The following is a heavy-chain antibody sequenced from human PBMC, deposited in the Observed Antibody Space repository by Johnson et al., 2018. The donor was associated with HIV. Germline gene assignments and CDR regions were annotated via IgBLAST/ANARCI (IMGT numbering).Heavy chain of an antibody. CDR2: IKQDGSEK. V-gene: IGHV3-7*01. Sequence: VQLVESGGGLVQPGGYLRLSCAASGFTFSSYWMSWVRQAPGKGLEWVANIKQDGSEKYYADSVKGRFTISRDNSKNTLYLQMNSLRAEDTAVYYCANFGDDSRKDRPETHDAFDIWGQGTMVTVSS. CDR3: ANFGDDSRKDRPETHDAFDI. D-gene: IGHD3-22*01. CDR1: GFTFSSYW. J-gene: IGHJ3*02.